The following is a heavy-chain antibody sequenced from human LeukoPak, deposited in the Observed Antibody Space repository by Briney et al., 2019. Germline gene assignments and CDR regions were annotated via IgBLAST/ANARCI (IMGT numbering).Heavy chain of an antibody. D-gene: IGHD5-18*01. Sequence: ASVKVSCKASGYTFTGYYMHWVRQAPGQGLEWKGWINPNSGGTNYAQKFQGRVTMTRDTSISTAYMELSRLRSDDTAVYYCARRRVTAMEVDPWGQGTLVTVSS. CDR2: INPNSGGT. J-gene: IGHJ5*02. V-gene: IGHV1-2*02. CDR3: ARRRVTAMEVDP. CDR1: GYTFTGYY.